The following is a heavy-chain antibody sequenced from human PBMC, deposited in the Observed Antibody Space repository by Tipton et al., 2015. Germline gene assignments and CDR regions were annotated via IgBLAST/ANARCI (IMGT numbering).Heavy chain of an antibody. CDR1: GGSISSYY. J-gene: IGHJ5*02. D-gene: IGHD2-21*02. Sequence: TLSLTCTVSGGSISSYYWSWIRQPPGKGLEWTAYMYNSGSTNYNPSLKSRVTISVDTSKNQFSLKLNSVTAADTAVYYCARFNCGGDCYSYRGWFDPWGQGTLVTVSS. V-gene: IGHV4-59*01. CDR3: ARFNCGGDCYSYRGWFDP. CDR2: MYNSGST.